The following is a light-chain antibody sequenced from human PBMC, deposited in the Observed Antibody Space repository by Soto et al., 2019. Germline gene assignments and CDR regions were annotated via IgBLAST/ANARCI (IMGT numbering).Light chain of an antibody. CDR2: AAS. J-gene: IGKJ2*01. CDR3: QQSYNAPA. CDR1: QNISSF. V-gene: IGKV1-39*01. Sequence: DIQMTQSPSSLSASVGDRVAITCRASQNISSFLNWYRQKPGKAPNHLIYAASSLQSGVPSRFSGSGSGTDVTLTISSLQPEDFATYFCQQSYNAPAFGQGTKLEI.